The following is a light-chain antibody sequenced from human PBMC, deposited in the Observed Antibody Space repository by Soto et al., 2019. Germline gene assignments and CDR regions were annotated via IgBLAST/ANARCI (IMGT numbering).Light chain of an antibody. CDR2: TAS. CDR1: QSISKY. Sequence: DIQMTHSPSSLSASVGDRVTITCRASQSISKYLNWYQQKPGRAPKLLIYTASILQSGVPSSFSGSGSGTDFTLTISSLQPEDFAIYYCQQSYSAPPTFGQGTKVDIK. V-gene: IGKV1-39*01. J-gene: IGKJ1*01. CDR3: QQSYSAPPT.